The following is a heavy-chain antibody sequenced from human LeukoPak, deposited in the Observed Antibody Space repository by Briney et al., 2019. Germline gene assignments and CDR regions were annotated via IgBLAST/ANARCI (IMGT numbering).Heavy chain of an antibody. CDR2: IIPIFGTA. J-gene: IGHJ4*02. D-gene: IGHD6-13*01. Sequence: SVKVSCKASGGTFSSYAISWVRQAPGQGLEWMGRIIPIFGTANYAQKFQGRVTITTDESTSTAYMELSSLRSEDTAVYYCARDGAASRTFDYWGQGTLVTVSS. CDR1: GGTFSSYA. CDR3: ARDGAASRTFDY. V-gene: IGHV1-69*05.